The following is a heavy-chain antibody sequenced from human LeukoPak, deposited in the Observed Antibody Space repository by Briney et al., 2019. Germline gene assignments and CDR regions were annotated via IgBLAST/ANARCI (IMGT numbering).Heavy chain of an antibody. J-gene: IGHJ4*02. V-gene: IGHV3-20*04. D-gene: IGHD1-26*01. CDR3: ARDGLGLLGFDY. Sequence: GGPLRLSCAASGFTFDDYGMSWVRQAPGKGLEWVSGINWNGVSTGYADPVNGRFTISRDNAKNSLYLQMNSLRAEETALYYCARDGLGLLGFDYWGQGTLVTVSS. CDR1: GFTFDDYG. CDR2: INWNGVST.